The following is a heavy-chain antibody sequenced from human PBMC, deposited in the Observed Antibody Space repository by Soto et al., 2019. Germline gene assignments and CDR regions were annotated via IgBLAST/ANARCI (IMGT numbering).Heavy chain of an antibody. Sequence: EVQLLESGGGLVQPGGFLRLSCAASGFTCSSYAMSWVRQAPGKGLEWVSAISGSGGSTYYSDSVKGRFTISRDNSKNTMYLQMSSLSADDTAVYYCAKGRGYCSSTSCYVGSDYWGQGTLLTVSS. CDR1: GFTCSSYA. D-gene: IGHD2-2*01. CDR2: ISGSGGST. V-gene: IGHV3-23*01. CDR3: AKGRGYCSSTSCYVGSDY. J-gene: IGHJ4*02.